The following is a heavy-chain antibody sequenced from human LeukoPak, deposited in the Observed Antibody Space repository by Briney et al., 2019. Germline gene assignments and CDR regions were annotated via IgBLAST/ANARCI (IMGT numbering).Heavy chain of an antibody. Sequence: SETLSLTCTVSGGSISSGSYYWSWIRQPAGKGLEWIGRIYTSGSTNYNPSLKSRVTISVDTSKNQFSLKLSSVTAADTAFYYCARHHKWLHFSDYFDYWGQGTLVTVSS. CDR3: ARHHKWLHFSDYFDY. J-gene: IGHJ4*02. V-gene: IGHV4-61*02. CDR2: IYTSGST. D-gene: IGHD5-24*01. CDR1: GGSISSGSYY.